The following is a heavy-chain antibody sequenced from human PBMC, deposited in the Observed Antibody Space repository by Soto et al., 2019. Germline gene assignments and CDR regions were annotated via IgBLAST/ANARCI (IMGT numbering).Heavy chain of an antibody. J-gene: IGHJ5*02. CDR3: AHSMYCSGGSCYGSWFDP. V-gene: IGHV2-5*01. CDR2: IYWNDDK. D-gene: IGHD2-15*01. Sequence: SGPTLVNPTQTLTLTCTFSGFSLSTSGVGVGWIRQPPGKALEWLALIYWNDDKRYSPSLKSRLTITKDTSKNQVVLTMTNIDTVDTATYYCAHSMYCSGGSCYGSWFDPWGQGTLVTVSS. CDR1: GFSLSTSGVG.